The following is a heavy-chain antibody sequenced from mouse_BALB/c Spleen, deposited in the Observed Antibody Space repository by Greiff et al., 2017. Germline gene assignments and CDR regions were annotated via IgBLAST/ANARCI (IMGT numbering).Heavy chain of an antibody. CDR1: GYTFTSYY. J-gene: IGHJ4*01. D-gene: IGHD1-1*01. Sequence: QVQLQQPGAELVKPGASVKLSCKASGYTFTSYYMYWVKQRPGQGLEWIGGINPSNGGTNFNEKFKSKATLTVDKSSSTAYMQLSSLTSEDSAVYYCTRILLLRGAMDYWGQGTSVTVSS. V-gene: IGHV1S81*02. CDR3: TRILLLRGAMDY. CDR2: INPSNGGT.